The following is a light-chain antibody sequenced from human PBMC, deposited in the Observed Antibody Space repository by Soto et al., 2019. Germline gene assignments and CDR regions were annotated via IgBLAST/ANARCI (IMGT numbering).Light chain of an antibody. CDR1: QSISSW. V-gene: IGKV1-5*03. Sequence: DIQMTQSPSTLSASVGDRVTITCRASQSISSWLAWYQQKPGKAPKLLIYKASSLESGVPSRFSGSGSGPEFTLTISSLQPYDFATYYCQQYNSYPFTFGQGTKLEIK. CDR3: QQYNSYPFT. CDR2: KAS. J-gene: IGKJ2*01.